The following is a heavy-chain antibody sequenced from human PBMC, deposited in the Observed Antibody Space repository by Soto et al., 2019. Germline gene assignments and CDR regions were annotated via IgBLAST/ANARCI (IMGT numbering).Heavy chain of an antibody. D-gene: IGHD3-16*01. CDR3: ASVRGLGTNFLFDH. V-gene: IGHV4-31*03. CDR1: GGSISSDDCY. CDR2: IFFSRNT. Sequence: QVQLQESGPGLVEPSQTLSLTCSVSGGSISSDDCYWSWIRQHPGKGLEWIGNIFFSRNTYYNPSLKSRVSISVDTSKNQFSLRVSSVTAADSAVYYCASVRGLGTNFLFDHWGQGSLVTVSS. J-gene: IGHJ4*02.